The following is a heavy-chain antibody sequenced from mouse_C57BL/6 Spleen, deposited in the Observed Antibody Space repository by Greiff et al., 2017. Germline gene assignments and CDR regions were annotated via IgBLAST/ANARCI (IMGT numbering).Heavy chain of an antibody. D-gene: IGHD2-2*01. CDR3: AARVTPGFAY. CDR2: IDPSNSYT. CDR1: GYTFTSYW. Sequence: QVQLQQPGAELVMPGASVKLSCKASGYTFTSYWMHWVKQRPGQGLEWIGEIDPSNSYTNYNQKFKGKSTLTVDKSSSTAYMQLSSLTSEDSAVYYCAARVTPGFAYWGQGTLVTVSA. V-gene: IGHV1-69*01. J-gene: IGHJ3*01.